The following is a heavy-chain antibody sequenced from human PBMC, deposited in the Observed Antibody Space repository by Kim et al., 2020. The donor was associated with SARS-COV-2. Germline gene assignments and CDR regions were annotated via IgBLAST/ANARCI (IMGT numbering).Heavy chain of an antibody. CDR2: IWYDGSNK. D-gene: IGHD3-22*01. V-gene: IGHV3-33*01. Sequence: GGSLRLSYAASGFTFSSYGMHWVRQAPGKGLEWVAVIWYDGSNKYYADSVKGRFTISRDNSKNTLYLQMNSLRAEDTAVYYCARDYYDSSGYLGYWGQGTLVTVSS. J-gene: IGHJ4*02. CDR1: GFTFSSYG. CDR3: ARDYYDSSGYLGY.